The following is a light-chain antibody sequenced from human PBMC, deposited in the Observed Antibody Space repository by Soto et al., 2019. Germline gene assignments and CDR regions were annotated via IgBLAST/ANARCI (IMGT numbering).Light chain of an antibody. J-gene: IGLJ1*01. CDR1: SSDIGFSNY. CDR2: DVS. Sequence: QPDLTQPASVSGSPGQSITISCTGTSSDIGFSNYVSWYQQHPGKAPKLIISDVSNRPSGVSSRFSGSKSGNTASLTISGLQAEDEADYYCSSFTDINTDVFGTGTKVTVL. CDR3: SSFTDINTDV. V-gene: IGLV2-14*01.